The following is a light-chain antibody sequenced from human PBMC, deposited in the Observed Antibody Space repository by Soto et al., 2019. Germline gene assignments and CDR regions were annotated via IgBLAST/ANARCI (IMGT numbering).Light chain of an antibody. Sequence: DIVMTQSPGSLAVSLGERATFNCKSSRSILDSSINQNRLAWYQQRPGQPPKLLIFWASTRESGVPDRFSGSGSGTDFTLTISSLQAEDVAVYYCQQYYTLPFTFGPGSKVDIE. CDR2: WAS. CDR1: RSILDSSINQNR. CDR3: QQYYTLPFT. V-gene: IGKV4-1*01. J-gene: IGKJ3*01.